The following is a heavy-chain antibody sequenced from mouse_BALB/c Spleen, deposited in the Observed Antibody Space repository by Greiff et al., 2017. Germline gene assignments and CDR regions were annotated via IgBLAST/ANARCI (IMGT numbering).Heavy chain of an antibody. Sequence: QVQLKQPGAELVKPGASVKMSCKASGYTFTSYWMHWVKQRPGQGLEWIGVIDPSDSYTSYNQKFKGKATLTVDTSSSTAYMQLSSLTSEDSAVYYCTNYRYDAGSWFAYWGQGTLVTVSA. CDR2: IDPSDSYT. CDR1: GYTFTSYW. CDR3: TNYRYDAGSWFAY. J-gene: IGHJ3*01. V-gene: IGHV1S127*01. D-gene: IGHD2-14*01.